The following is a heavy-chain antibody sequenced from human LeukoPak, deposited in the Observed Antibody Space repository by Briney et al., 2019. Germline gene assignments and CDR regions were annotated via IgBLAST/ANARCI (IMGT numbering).Heavy chain of an antibody. CDR3: ARDSSPFTMVRGVMMGWFDP. Sequence: SGTLSLTCAVSGGSISSSNWWSWVRQPPGKGLEWIGEIYHSGSTNYNPALKSRVTISVDKSKNQFSLKLSSVTAADTAVYYCARDSSPFTMVRGVMMGWFDPWGQGTLVTVSS. D-gene: IGHD3-10*01. J-gene: IGHJ5*02. CDR1: GGSISSSNW. CDR2: IYHSGST. V-gene: IGHV4-4*02.